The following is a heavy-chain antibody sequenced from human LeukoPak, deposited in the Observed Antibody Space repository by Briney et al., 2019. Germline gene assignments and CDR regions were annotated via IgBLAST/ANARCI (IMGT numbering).Heavy chain of an antibody. CDR1: GGSISSYY. J-gene: IGHJ3*02. V-gene: IGHV4-59*01. Sequence: PSETLSLTCTVSGGSISSYYWSWIRQPPGKGLEWIGYIYYSGSTNYNPSLKSRVTISVDTSKNQFSLKLSSVTAADTAVYYCARDKGFPHFDIWGQGTMVTVSS. CDR2: IYYSGST. CDR3: ARDKGFPHFDI.